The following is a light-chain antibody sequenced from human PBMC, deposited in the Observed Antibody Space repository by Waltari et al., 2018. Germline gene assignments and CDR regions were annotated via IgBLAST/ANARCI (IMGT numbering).Light chain of an antibody. V-gene: IGKV3-20*01. J-gene: IGKJ1*01. CDR3: QHYVTLPVT. CDR2: HAS. Sequence: EIVLTQSQGTLSLSSGERATLYCRTSQSISKYLAWYQQKPGQAPRLLIYHASSRATGIPDRFSGSGSGTDFSLTISRLEPEDFAVYYCQHYVTLPVTFGQGTKVEIK. CDR1: QSISKY.